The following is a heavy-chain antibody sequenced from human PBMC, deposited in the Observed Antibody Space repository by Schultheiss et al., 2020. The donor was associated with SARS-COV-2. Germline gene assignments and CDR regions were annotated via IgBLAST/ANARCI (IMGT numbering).Heavy chain of an antibody. Sequence: GGSLRLSCTASGFTFGDYAMSWFRQAPGKGLEWVAVISYDGSNKYYADSVKGRFTISRDNSKNTLYLQMNSLRAEDTAVYYCARDAVDYYGSGERPYYYYYYGMDVWGQGTTVTVS. CDR1: GFTFGDYA. CDR2: ISYDGSNK. D-gene: IGHD3-10*01. V-gene: IGHV3-30*04. J-gene: IGHJ6*02. CDR3: ARDAVDYYGSGERPYYYYYYGMDV.